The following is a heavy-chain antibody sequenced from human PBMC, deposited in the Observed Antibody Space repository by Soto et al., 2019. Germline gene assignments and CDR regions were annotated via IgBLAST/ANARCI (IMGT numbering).Heavy chain of an antibody. V-gene: IGHV2-5*02. CDR1: GFSLTTTGVG. J-gene: IGHJ3*02. CDR3: AHSQLTVAAYAFDI. Sequence: QVTLKESGPTLVKPTQTLTLTCTFSGFSLTTTGVGVGWIRQPPGWALEWLALIYWDDDKRYSPSLRTRLSITKDTSRNPVFLSRTNMDHVDTATYFCAHSQLTVAAYAFDIWGQGKMVSVSS. CDR2: IYWDDDK. D-gene: IGHD6-19*01.